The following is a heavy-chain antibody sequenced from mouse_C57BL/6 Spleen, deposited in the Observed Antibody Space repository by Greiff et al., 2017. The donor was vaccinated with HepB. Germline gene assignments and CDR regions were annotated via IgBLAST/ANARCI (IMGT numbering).Heavy chain of an antibody. V-gene: IGHV1-80*01. CDR3: ARRDYGSPFDY. CDR1: GYAFSSYW. CDR2: IYPGDGDT. D-gene: IGHD1-1*01. Sequence: VMLVESGAELVKPGASVKISCKASGYAFSSYWMNWVKQRPGKGLEWIGQIYPGDGDTNYNGKFKGKATLTADKSSSTAYMQLSSLTSEDSAVYFCARRDYGSPFDYWGQGTTLTVSS. J-gene: IGHJ2*01.